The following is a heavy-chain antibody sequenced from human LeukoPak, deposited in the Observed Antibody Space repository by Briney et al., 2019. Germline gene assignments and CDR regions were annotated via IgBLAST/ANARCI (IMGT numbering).Heavy chain of an antibody. CDR3: ARRFCTGGSCYPDY. CDR1: GYTFTGYY. CDR2: INSNNGVS. J-gene: IGHJ4*02. Sequence: ASVKVSCKASGYTFTGYYIHWVRLAPGQGLAWMGRINSNNGVSNYAQRFQGRVTMTRDTSISTAYMGLSGLTSDDTAVYYCARRFCTGGSCYPDYWGQGTLVTVSS. V-gene: IGHV1-2*02. D-gene: IGHD2-15*01.